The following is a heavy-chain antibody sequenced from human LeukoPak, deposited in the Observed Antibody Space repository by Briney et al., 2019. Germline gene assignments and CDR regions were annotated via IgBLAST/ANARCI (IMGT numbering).Heavy chain of an antibody. CDR2: IRYDGSNK. CDR1: GFTFSIYG. J-gene: IGHJ4*02. CDR3: AKDLYQVGATSY. D-gene: IGHD1-26*01. V-gene: IGHV3-30*02. Sequence: PGGSLRLSCAASGFTFSIYGMHWVRQAPGKGLDWVAYIRYDGSNKQYADSVKGRFTISRDNSRNTLYLQMNSLRTEDTALYYCAKDLYQVGATSYWGQGTLVTVSS.